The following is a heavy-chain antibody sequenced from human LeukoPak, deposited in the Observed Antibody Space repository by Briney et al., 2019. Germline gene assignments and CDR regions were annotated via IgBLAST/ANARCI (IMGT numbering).Heavy chain of an antibody. J-gene: IGHJ4*02. Sequence: SQTLSLTCTVSGGSISSGSYYWSWIRQPAGKGLEWIGRIYTSGSTNYNPSLKRRVTISVDTSKNQFSLKLSSVTAADTAVYYCARERVRATGYWGQGTLVTVSS. CDR2: IYTSGST. CDR1: GGSISSGSYY. D-gene: IGHD1-26*01. CDR3: ARERVRATGY. V-gene: IGHV4-61*02.